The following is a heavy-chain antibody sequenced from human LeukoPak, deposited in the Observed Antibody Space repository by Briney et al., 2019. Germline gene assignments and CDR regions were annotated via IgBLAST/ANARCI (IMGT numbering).Heavy chain of an antibody. CDR3: ARGRAMWHSSSWTGCFDY. CDR2: IIPIFGTA. CDR1: GYTFTSYY. Sequence: ASVRVSCKASGYTFTSYYMHWVRQAPGQGLEWMGGIIPIFGTANYAQKFQGRVTITADESTSTAYMELSSLRSEDTAVYYCARGRAMWHSSSWTGCFDYWGQGTLVTVSS. V-gene: IGHV1-69*13. D-gene: IGHD6-13*01. J-gene: IGHJ4*02.